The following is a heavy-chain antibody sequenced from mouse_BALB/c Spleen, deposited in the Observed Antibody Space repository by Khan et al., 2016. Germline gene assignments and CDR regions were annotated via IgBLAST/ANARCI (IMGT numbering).Heavy chain of an antibody. CDR3: ASQVYYFDY. CDR1: GFTFSSYA. V-gene: IGHV5-6-5*01. CDR2: LSSGGSS. Sequence: EVELVESGGGLVKPGGSLKLSCAASGFTFSSYAMSWVRQTPEKRLEWVASLSSGGSSFYPDILKERFTISRDNTRNILYLQMSSLRAEDTAIYYCASQVYYFDYWVQGTTLTVSS. D-gene: IGHD3-2*02. J-gene: IGHJ2*01.